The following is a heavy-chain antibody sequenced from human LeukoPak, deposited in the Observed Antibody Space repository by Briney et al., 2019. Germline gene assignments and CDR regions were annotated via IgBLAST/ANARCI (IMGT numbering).Heavy chain of an antibody. Sequence: SETLSLTCAVYGGSFSGYYWSWIRQPPGKGLEWIGELNHSGSTNYNPSLKSRVTISVDTSKNQFSLKLSSVTAADTAVYYCARRRVSSRPSPGARFDPWGQGTLVTVSS. J-gene: IGHJ5*02. CDR1: GGSFSGYY. CDR3: ARRRVSSRPSPGARFDP. D-gene: IGHD6-6*01. CDR2: LNHSGST. V-gene: IGHV4-34*01.